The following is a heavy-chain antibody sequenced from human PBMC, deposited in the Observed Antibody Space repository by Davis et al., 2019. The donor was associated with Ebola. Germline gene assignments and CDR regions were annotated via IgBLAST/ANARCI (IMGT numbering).Heavy chain of an antibody. CDR2: VNDSGST. J-gene: IGHJ6*02. CDR1: GGSFSGYY. CDR3: SRDRWLTDYGMDV. V-gene: IGHV4-34*01. D-gene: IGHD5-24*01. Sequence: MPSETLSLTCAVYGGSFSGYYWSWIRQPPEKGLEWIGEVNDSGSTNYNPSLKGRVTISADTSKNQFSLKLSSVTASDTAVYYCSRDRWLTDYGMDVWGQGTTVTVSS.